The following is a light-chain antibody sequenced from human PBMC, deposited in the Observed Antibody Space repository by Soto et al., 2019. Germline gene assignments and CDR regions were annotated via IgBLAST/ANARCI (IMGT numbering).Light chain of an antibody. V-gene: IGKV3-15*01. CDR2: GAS. J-gene: IGKJ3*01. CDR3: KQAGT. Sequence: EIVMTQSPATLSVSPGERATLSCRASQSVSSNLAWYQQKPGQAPRLLIYGASNRATGIPARFSGSGSGTEFTLTISSLQSEDFAVYYCKQAGTFGPGTKVDIK. CDR1: QSVSSN.